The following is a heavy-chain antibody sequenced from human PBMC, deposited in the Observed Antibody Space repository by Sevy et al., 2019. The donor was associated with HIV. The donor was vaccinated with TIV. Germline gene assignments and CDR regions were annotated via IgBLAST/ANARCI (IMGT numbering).Heavy chain of an antibody. V-gene: IGHV3-43*01. CDR2: ISWDGGSP. CDR3: VKTSGDSSGYEGYFDY. D-gene: IGHD3-22*01. CDR1: GFTFDDYT. Sequence: GGSLRLSCAASGFTFDDYTMHWVRQAPGKGLEWVSLISWDGGSPYYADSVKGRFTISRDNSKNSLYLQMNSLRTEDTALYYCVKTSGDSSGYEGYFDYWGQGTLVTVSS. J-gene: IGHJ4*02.